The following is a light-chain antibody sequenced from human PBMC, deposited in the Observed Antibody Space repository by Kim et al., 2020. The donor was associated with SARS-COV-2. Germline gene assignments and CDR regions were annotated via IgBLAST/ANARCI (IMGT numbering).Light chain of an antibody. CDR2: GAS. CDR1: RSVGNTF. Sequence: PGLRATLSCRASRSVGNTFLAWYQQKPGQTPRLLIYGASNRATGIPDRFSGSGSGTDFPLTINRLEPEAFAIYYCHQYATSPFTFGPGTKLE. V-gene: IGKV3-20*01. CDR3: HQYATSPFT. J-gene: IGKJ2*01.